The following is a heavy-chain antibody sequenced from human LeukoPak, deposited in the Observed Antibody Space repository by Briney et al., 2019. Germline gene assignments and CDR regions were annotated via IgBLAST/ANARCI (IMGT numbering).Heavy chain of an antibody. D-gene: IGHD3-22*01. CDR1: GGSFTDYF. CDR2: INHSGST. V-gene: IGHV4-34*01. J-gene: IGHJ4*02. CDR3: ARENYYDSSGHLDY. Sequence: SETLSLTCAVYGGSFTDYFLSWIRQPPGKGLEWLGEINHSGSTNYNPSLKSRVTISMDSSKNQFSLKLSSVTAADTAVYYCARENYYDSSGHLDYWGQGTLVTVSS.